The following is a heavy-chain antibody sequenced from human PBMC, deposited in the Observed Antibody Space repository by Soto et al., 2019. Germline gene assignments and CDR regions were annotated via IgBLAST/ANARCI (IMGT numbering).Heavy chain of an antibody. V-gene: IGHV3-21*01. CDR2: ISPTSGAI. D-gene: IGHD1-1*01. J-gene: IGHJ4*02. CDR1: GFTFSDYS. CDR3: ARGSAHIQVQTFDY. Sequence: ESGGGLVKSGGSLRVSCTASGFTFSDYSMHRVRQAPGKGLEWVSSISPTSGAIYYADSVKGRFTISRDNAKNSLFLQMNSLRAEDTAVYSCARGSAHIQVQTFDYWGQGTLVTVSS.